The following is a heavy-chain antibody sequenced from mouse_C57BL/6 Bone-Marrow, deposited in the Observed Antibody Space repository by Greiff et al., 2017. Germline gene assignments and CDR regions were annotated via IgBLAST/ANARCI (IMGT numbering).Heavy chain of an antibody. CDR2: IYSGSGST. CDR1: GYTFTSYW. D-gene: IGHD1-1*01. CDR3: ATTTHYYAMDY. Sequence: QVQLQQPGAELVKPGASVKMSCTASGYTFTSYWITWVQQSPGQGLEWIGDIYSGSGSTNYNEKFKSKATLTVDTSSSTAYMQLSSLTSEDSAVYYCATTTHYYAMDYWGQGTSVTVSS. V-gene: IGHV1-55*01. J-gene: IGHJ4*01.